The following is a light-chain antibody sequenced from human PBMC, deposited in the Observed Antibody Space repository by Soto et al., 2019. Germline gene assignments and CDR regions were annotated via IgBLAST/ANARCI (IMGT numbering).Light chain of an antibody. CDR3: LQDYNCPWT. V-gene: IGKV1-6*01. CDR1: QGISSD. CDR2: AAS. J-gene: IGKJ1*01. Sequence: AIQMTQSPSSLSASVGDRVTITCRASQGISSDLGWYQQKPGKAPQLLIYAASSFQSGVPSRFSGSGSGTEFTLTISSLQAEDFATYYCLQDYNCPWTFGQGTKVDIK.